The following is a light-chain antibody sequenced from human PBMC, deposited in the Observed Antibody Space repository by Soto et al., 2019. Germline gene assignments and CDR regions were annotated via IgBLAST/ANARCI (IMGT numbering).Light chain of an antibody. CDR1: QAINNY. Sequence: DIQMTQSPSSLSASVGDRVTITCRASQAINNYLAWFQQKPGRAPKSLIYAASSLQSGVPSKFSGRGSGTDFTLKIRSLQPEDFATYYCQQYNSYPLTFGQGKRLEIK. CDR2: AAS. CDR3: QQYNSYPLT. V-gene: IGKV1-16*02. J-gene: IGKJ5*01.